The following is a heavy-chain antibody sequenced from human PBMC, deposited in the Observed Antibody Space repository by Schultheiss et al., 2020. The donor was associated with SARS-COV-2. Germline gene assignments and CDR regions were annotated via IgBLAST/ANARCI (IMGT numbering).Heavy chain of an antibody. D-gene: IGHD2-15*01. V-gene: IGHV4-39*07. CDR2: IYHSGSP. J-gene: IGHJ4*02. CDR3: ARVDYSGGTYYVGDY. CDR1: GGSVSSGSYY. Sequence: SQTLSLTCPVSGGSVSSGSYYWNWIRQPPGTGLEWIGSIYHSGSPNYNPSLKSRVTISVDKSKNQFSLKLSSVTAADTAVYYCARVDYSGGTYYVGDYWGQGTLVTVSS.